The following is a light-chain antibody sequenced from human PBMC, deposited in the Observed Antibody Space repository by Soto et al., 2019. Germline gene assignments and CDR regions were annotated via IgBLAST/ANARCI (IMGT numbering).Light chain of an antibody. J-gene: IGKJ5*01. CDR2: GAS. CDR3: QPSDTSVT. Sequence: EIVLTQSPDTLSLSPGESATLSCRASQSLSSDYLAWYQQKPGRPPRLLIYGASRRATGTPDRFSGSGSGTDFTLTITRVEPEDFAVFYCQPSDTSVTFGQGTRL. V-gene: IGKV3-20*01. CDR1: QSLSSDY.